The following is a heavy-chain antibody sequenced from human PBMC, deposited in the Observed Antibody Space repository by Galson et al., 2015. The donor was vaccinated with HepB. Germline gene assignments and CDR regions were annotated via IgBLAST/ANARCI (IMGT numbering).Heavy chain of an antibody. V-gene: IGHV3-21*04. CDR1: GFSFGSYG. CDR3: AKAATPDSTSPYIDN. J-gene: IGHJ4*02. D-gene: IGHD2/OR15-2a*01. CDR2: IISSSRYM. Sequence: SLRLSCAASGFSFGSYGMSWVRQAPGKGLEWVSSIISSSRYMYYADSVKDRFTISRDNSNNLLYLQMNSLRAEDTAVYYCAKAATPDSTSPYIDNGGPGSLVTVSS.